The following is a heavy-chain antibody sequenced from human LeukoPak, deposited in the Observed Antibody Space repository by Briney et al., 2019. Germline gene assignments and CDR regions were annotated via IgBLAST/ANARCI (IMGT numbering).Heavy chain of an antibody. J-gene: IGHJ4*02. CDR1: QFTFSNYW. V-gene: IGHV3-7*01. Sequence: PGGSLRLSCAASQFTFSNYWMSWVRQAPGKGLERVAHTSQDGTFIYYVDSVKGRFTISRDNAKNSLYLQMDSLRVEDTAVYYCATTDPGYPDDYFDNWGQGTLVTVSS. CDR2: TSQDGTFI. CDR3: ATTDPGYPDDYFDN. D-gene: IGHD3-9*01.